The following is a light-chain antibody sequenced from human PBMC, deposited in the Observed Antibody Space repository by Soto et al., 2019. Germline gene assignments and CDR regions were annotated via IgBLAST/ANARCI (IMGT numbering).Light chain of an antibody. CDR3: YSYAGSLYV. Sequence: QLVLTQPRSVSGSPGQSVTISCTGTSSDVGGYNYVSWYQQHPGKAPKLMIYDVSKRPSGVPDRFSGSKSGNTASLTISGLQAEDEADYYCYSYAGSLYVFGTGTKLTVL. CDR1: SSDVGGYNY. J-gene: IGLJ1*01. V-gene: IGLV2-11*01. CDR2: DVS.